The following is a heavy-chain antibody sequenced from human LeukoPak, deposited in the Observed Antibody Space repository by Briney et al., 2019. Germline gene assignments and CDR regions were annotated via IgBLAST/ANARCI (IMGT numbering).Heavy chain of an antibody. V-gene: IGHV3-23*01. D-gene: IGHD3-10*01. CDR3: AKYMVRGNRPIDY. CDR1: GFTFSSYG. CDR2: ISGSGGST. J-gene: IGHJ4*02. Sequence: GGSLRLSCAASGFTFSSYGMSWVRQAPGKGLEWVSAISGSGGSTYYADSVKGRFTISRDNSKNTLYLQMNSLRAEDTAVYYCAKYMVRGNRPIDYWGQGTLVTVSS.